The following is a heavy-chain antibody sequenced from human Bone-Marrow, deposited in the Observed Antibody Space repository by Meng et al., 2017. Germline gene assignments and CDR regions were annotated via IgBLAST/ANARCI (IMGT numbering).Heavy chain of an antibody. V-gene: IGHV2-5*01. D-gene: IGHD3-10*01. CDR1: GFSLSTSGVG. CDR2: IYWNDDK. J-gene: IGHJ5*02. CDR3: AHRVMVRGVLNNWFDP. Sequence: QISLKESGPTLVKPTQTLTLTCTFSGFSLSTSGVGVGWIRQPPGKALEWLALIYWNDDKRYSPSLKSRLTITKDTSKNQVVLTMTNMDPVDTATYYCAHRVMVRGVLNNWFDPWGQGTLVTVSS.